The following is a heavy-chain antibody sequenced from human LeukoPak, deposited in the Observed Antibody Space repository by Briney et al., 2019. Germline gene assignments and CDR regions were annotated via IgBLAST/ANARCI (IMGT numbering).Heavy chain of an antibody. CDR1: GFTFSSYA. V-gene: IGHV3-23*01. CDR2: ISGSGGST. D-gene: IGHD3-10*01. CDR3: AKNADYYGSGSYIDY. J-gene: IGHJ4*02. Sequence: GGSLRLSCAASGFTFSSYAMSWVRQAPEKGLEWVSAISGSGGSTYYADSVKGRFTISRDNSKNTLYLQMNSLRAEDTAVYYCAKNADYYGSGSYIDYWGQGTLVTVSS.